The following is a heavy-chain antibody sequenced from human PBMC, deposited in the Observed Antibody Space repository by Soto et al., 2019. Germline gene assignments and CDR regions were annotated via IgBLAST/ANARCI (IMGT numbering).Heavy chain of an antibody. CDR3: ARHKEATVDLFDY. CDR1: GGSISSSSYY. CDR2: IYYSGST. D-gene: IGHD4-17*01. J-gene: IGHJ4*02. V-gene: IGHV4-39*01. Sequence: QLQLQESGPGLVKPSETLSLTYTVSGGSISSSSYYWGWIRQPPGKGLEWIGSIYYSGSTYYNPSLKSRVTISVDTSKNQFSLKLSSVTAADTAVYYCARHKEATVDLFDYWGQGTLVTVSS.